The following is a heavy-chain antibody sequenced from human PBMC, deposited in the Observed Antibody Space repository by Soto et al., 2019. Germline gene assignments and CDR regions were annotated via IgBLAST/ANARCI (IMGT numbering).Heavy chain of an antibody. Sequence: PSETLSLTCTVSGGSISSGAYYWSWIRQHPGKGLEWIGYIYYSGSTYYNPSLKSRLTISVDTSKNQFSLKLSSVTAADTAVYYCAREKRGIAFGGVVGLNWFDPWGQGTLVTVS. CDR3: AREKRGIAFGGVVGLNWFDP. CDR2: IYYSGST. V-gene: IGHV4-31*03. J-gene: IGHJ5*02. D-gene: IGHD3-16*02. CDR1: GGSISSGAYY.